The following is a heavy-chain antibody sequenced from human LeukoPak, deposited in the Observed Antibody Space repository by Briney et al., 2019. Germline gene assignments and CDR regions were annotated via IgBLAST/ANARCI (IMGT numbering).Heavy chain of an antibody. CDR2: IDTDGSNT. D-gene: IGHD3-22*01. V-gene: IGHV3-74*01. CDR3: ARAMLDSSGRDY. J-gene: IGHJ4*02. CDR1: GFTFSSYW. Sequence: PGGSLRLSCAASGFTFSSYWMHWVRQAPGKGLVWVSRIDTDGSNTGCADSVKGRFTISRDNAKNTVYLQINSLRAEDTALYYCARAMLDSSGRDYWGQGTLVTVSS.